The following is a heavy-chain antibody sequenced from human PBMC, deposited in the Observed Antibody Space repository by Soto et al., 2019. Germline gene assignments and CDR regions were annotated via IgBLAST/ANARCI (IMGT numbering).Heavy chain of an antibody. CDR1: GYTFTSYG. CDR3: ARGRCGDY. J-gene: IGHJ4*02. CDR2: ISAHNGNT. Sequence: QVHRVQSGAEVKKPGASVKVSCKASGYTFTSYGITWLRQAPGQGLEWMGWISAHNGNTDSARKLQGRVMVTRATSSITAYMERGRLRSDDTAVYYCARGRCGDYWGQGALVTVSS. V-gene: IGHV1-18*01.